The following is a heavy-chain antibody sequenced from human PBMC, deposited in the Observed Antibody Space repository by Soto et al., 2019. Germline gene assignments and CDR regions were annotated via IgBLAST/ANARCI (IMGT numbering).Heavy chain of an antibody. CDR2: ISYDGSNK. CDR1: GFTFSSYA. CDR3: AREQSYGAPSIRDAFDI. D-gene: IGHD5-18*01. V-gene: IGHV3-30-3*01. Sequence: GGSLRLSCAASGFTFSSYAMHWVRQAPGKGLEWVAVISYDGSNKYYADSVKGRFTISRDNSKNTLYLQMNSLRAEDTAVYYCAREQSYGAPSIRDAFDIWGQGTMDTVSS. J-gene: IGHJ3*02.